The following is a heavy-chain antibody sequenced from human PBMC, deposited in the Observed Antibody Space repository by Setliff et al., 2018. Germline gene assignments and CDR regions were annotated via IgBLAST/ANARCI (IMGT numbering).Heavy chain of an antibody. CDR2: LDNDGST. Sequence: PGGSLRLSCAASGFTFSAYDMSWVRQAPGKGLEWVSLLDNDGSTYYSDSVKGRFTISRGTSKNTLYLQMSSLRTEDTAVYYCRLWFGELLRDYWGQGTLVTVSS. CDR3: RLWFGELLRDY. CDR1: GFTFSAYD. V-gene: IGHV3-53*01. J-gene: IGHJ4*02. D-gene: IGHD3-10*01.